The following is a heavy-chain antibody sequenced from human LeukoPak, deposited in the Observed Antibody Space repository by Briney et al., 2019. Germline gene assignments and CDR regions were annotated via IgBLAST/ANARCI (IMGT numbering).Heavy chain of an antibody. CDR2: IHPIFGTA. D-gene: IGHD5-18*01. V-gene: IGHV1-69*05. J-gene: IGHJ4*02. CDR3: ARDSGYSYGLFDY. CDR1: GGTFSSYA. Sequence: PRASVKVSCKACGGTFSSYAISWVRQAPGQGLEGMGGIHPIFGTAKYAQKFQGRVTITTDESTSTAYMELSSLRSEDTAVYYCARDSGYSYGLFDYWGQGTLVTVSS.